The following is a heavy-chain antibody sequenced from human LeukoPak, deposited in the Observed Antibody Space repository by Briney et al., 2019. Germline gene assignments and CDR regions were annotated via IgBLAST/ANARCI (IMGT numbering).Heavy chain of an antibody. CDR1: GGSVSTSGYY. CDR3: VRPVAYSYGQFGS. J-gene: IGHJ4*02. Sequence: SETLSLTCTVSGGSVSTSGYYWGWIRQPPGKGLEWIGSASYTGNTYYNPSLKSRVATSVDTSKNQFSLKLSSVTAADTAVYFCVRPVAYSYGQFGSWGQGTLVTVSS. CDR2: ASYTGNT. D-gene: IGHD5-18*01. V-gene: IGHV4-39*01.